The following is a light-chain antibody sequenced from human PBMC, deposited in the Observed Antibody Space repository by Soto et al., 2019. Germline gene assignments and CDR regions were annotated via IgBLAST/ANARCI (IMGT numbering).Light chain of an antibody. Sequence: DIKLTQSPSFLFASVGDTVTITCRASQAINHYLAWYQQKPGKGPKLLIYGASTLQSGVPSRFSGSGSGTEFTLTISSLQPEDFATYYCQHLNNYPITFGQGTRLEIK. V-gene: IGKV1-9*01. CDR1: QAINHY. J-gene: IGKJ5*01. CDR2: GAS. CDR3: QHLNNYPIT.